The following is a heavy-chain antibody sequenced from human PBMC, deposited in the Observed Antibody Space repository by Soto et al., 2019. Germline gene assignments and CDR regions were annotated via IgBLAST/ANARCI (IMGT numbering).Heavy chain of an antibody. J-gene: IGHJ6*02. CDR1: GGTFSSYA. Sequence: QVQLVQSGAEVKKPGSSVKVSCKASGGTFSSYAISWVRQAPKQGLEWMGGIIPIFGTANYAQKFQGRVTITADKSTSTAYMELSSLRSEDTAVYYCARDLSGKTYFYYGMDVWDQGTTVTVSS. V-gene: IGHV1-69*06. CDR3: ARDLSGKTYFYYGMDV. CDR2: IIPIFGTA. D-gene: IGHD5-12*01.